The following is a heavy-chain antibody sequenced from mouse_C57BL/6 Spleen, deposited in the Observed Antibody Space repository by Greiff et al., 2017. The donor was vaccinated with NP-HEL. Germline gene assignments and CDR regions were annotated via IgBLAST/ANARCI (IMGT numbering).Heavy chain of an antibody. CDR3: ARDRGFAY. Sequence: EVQVVESGGGLVKPGGSLKLSCAASGFTFSSYAMSWVRQTPEKRLEWVATISDGGSYTYYPDNVKGRFTISRDNAKNNLYLQMSHLKSEDTAMYYWARDRGFAYGGQGTLVTVSA. CDR1: GFTFSSYA. V-gene: IGHV5-4*01. J-gene: IGHJ3*01. D-gene: IGHD3-1*01. CDR2: ISDGGSYT.